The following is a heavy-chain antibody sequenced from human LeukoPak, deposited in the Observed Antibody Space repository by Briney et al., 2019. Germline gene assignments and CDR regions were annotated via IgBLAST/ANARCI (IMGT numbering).Heavy chain of an antibody. V-gene: IGHV3-48*01. CDR3: ARHTAMAVLDY. J-gene: IGHJ4*02. CDR2: ISSSSSTI. CDR1: GFTFSSYS. Sequence: GGSLRLSCAASGFTFSSYSMNWVRQAPGKGLEWVSYISSSSSTIYYADSVKGRFTISRDNAKNSLYLQMNCLRAEDTAVYYCARHTAMAVLDYWGQGTLVTVSS. D-gene: IGHD5-18*01.